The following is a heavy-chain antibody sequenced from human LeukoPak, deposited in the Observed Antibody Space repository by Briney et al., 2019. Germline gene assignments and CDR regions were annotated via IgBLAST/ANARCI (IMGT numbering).Heavy chain of an antibody. D-gene: IGHD3-9*01. CDR1: GFTFSSYE. V-gene: IGHV3-48*03. CDR2: ISSSGSTI. CDR3: ARYFDYMDV. Sequence: GGSPRLSCAASGFTFSSYEMNWVRQAPGKGLEWVSYISSSGSTIYYADSVKGRFTISRDNSKNTLYLQMNSLRAEDTAVYYCARYFDYMDVWGKGTTVTASS. J-gene: IGHJ6*03.